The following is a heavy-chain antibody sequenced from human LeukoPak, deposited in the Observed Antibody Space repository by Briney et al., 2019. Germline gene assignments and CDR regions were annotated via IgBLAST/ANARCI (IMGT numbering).Heavy chain of an antibody. J-gene: IGHJ4*02. V-gene: IGHV3-30*07. CDR2: VSYDGSWD. CDR3: ARDMGHYYGSGSYWDY. Sequence: GGSLRLSSAASGFTFTNYAMHWVRQTPGKGLEWVAFVSYDGSWDSYSDSVKGRFTISRDASKNSLYLQMNSLRAEDTAVYYCARDMGHYYGSGSYWDYWGQGTLVTVSS. D-gene: IGHD3-10*01. CDR1: GFTFTNYA.